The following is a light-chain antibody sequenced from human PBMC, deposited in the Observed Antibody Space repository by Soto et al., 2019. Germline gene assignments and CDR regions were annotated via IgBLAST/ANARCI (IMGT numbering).Light chain of an antibody. CDR3: SSYTSSSTGV. CDR2: EVS. CDR1: SSDVGGYNY. V-gene: IGLV2-14*01. Sequence: QSALTQPASVSGSPGQSITISCTGTSSDVGGYNYVSWYQQHPGKAPKLMIYEVSNRPSGVSNRFSGSKSGNTASLTISGLQAADEADYYCSSYTSSSTGVFGGGTKLTVL. J-gene: IGLJ3*02.